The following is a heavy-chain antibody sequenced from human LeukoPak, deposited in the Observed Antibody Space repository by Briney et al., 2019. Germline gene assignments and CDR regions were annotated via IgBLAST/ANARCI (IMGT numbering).Heavy chain of an antibody. J-gene: IGHJ5*02. CDR3: ARATTRPGYCSSTSCYPSGINWFDP. V-gene: IGHV4-30-4*08. D-gene: IGHD2-2*03. Sequence: SQTLSLTCTVSGGSISSGDYYWSWIRQPPGKGLEWIGEINHSGSTNYNPSLKSRVTISVDTSKNQFSLKLSSVTAADTAVYYCARATTRPGYCSSTSCYPSGINWFDPWGQGTLVTVSS. CDR2: INHSGST. CDR1: GGSISSGDYY.